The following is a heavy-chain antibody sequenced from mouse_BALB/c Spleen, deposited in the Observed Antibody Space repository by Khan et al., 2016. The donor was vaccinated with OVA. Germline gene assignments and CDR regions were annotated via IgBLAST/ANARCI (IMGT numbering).Heavy chain of an antibody. CDR1: GFSLTTYG. CDR2: IWAGGST. Sequence: QVQLKESGPGLVAPSQSLSITCTVSGFSLTTYGVHWVRQPPGKGMEWLGVIWAGGSTNYNSALMSRLSIRKDNSKSQAFLKMNSLQPDDTAMYYCAIAYYYGAWFAYWGQGTLVTVAA. V-gene: IGHV2-9*02. J-gene: IGHJ3*01. D-gene: IGHD1-1*01. CDR3: AIAYYYGAWFAY.